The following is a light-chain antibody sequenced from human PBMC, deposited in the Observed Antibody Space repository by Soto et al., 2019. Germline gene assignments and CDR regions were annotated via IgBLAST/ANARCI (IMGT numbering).Light chain of an antibody. Sequence: QSALTQPPSVSAAPGQKVTISCSGSSSNIGNNYVSWYQQLPGTAPKLLIYENNKRPTGIPDRFSGSKSGTSATLGITGRQTGDESDYYCGTWDLSLSAGVFGGGTKVTVL. CDR3: GTWDLSLSAGV. CDR1: SSNIGNNY. J-gene: IGLJ3*02. CDR2: ENN. V-gene: IGLV1-51*02.